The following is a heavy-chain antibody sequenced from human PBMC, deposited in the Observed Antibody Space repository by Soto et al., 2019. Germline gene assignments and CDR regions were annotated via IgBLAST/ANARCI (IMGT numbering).Heavy chain of an antibody. Sequence: PPEPLSLTCAVSGGSISYEYYHLTWIRQSPGKGLEWIGYIHYSGSIIYNPSFKRRVSISVDTSKNQFSLQLSSVPAADTAVYFCAREDDGGDRDYYGLDVWGQGTTVTVSS. CDR3: AREDDGGDRDYYGLDV. V-gene: IGHV4-30-4*08. CDR1: GGSISYEYYH. CDR2: IHYSGSI. D-gene: IGHD2-21*02. J-gene: IGHJ6*02.